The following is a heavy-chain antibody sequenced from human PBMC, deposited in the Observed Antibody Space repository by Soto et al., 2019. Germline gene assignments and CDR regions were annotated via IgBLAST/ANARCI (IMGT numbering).Heavy chain of an antibody. D-gene: IGHD3-16*01. Sequence: GGARRLSCAGSGCSFTRYGMDWVRQAPGKGLEWVAMINEDGSEKYYVDSVKGRFTISRDNAKNSLYLEMDSLRAEDTAVYYCVTDYDAKGWGTYWGQGNLVTVSS. J-gene: IGHJ4*02. V-gene: IGHV3-7*04. CDR3: VTDYDAKGWGTY. CDR2: INEDGSEK. CDR1: GCSFTRYG.